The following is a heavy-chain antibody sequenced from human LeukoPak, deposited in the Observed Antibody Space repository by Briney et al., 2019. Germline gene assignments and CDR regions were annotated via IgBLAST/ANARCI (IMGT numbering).Heavy chain of an antibody. CDR1: GYTFTGYY. D-gene: IGHD2-2*02. V-gene: IGHV1-2*04. CDR3: ARGYCSSTSCHTNYYYGMDV. CDR2: INPNSGGT. Sequence: ASVKVSCKASGYTFTGYYMHWVRQAPGQGLEWMGWINPNSGGTNYAQKFQGWVTMTRDTSISTAYMVLSRLRSDDTAVYYCARGYCSSTSCHTNYYYGMDVWGQGTTVTVSS. J-gene: IGHJ6*02.